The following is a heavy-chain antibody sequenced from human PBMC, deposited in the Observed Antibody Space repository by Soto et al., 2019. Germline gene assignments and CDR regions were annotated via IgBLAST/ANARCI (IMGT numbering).Heavy chain of an antibody. J-gene: IGHJ4*02. CDR3: AREPPYCGSECRSLSDY. Sequence: EVQLLESGGGLVQPGGSLRLSCVASGFTFSSYSMSWVRQAPGKGLEWVSVISGNGGTTYYGVSVKGRFTISRDNSRNTLFLQMNSLGGEDTAVYFCAREPPYCGSECRSLSDYWGQGTLVTVSS. V-gene: IGHV3-23*01. CDR2: ISGNGGTT. D-gene: IGHD2-21*01. CDR1: GFTFSSYS.